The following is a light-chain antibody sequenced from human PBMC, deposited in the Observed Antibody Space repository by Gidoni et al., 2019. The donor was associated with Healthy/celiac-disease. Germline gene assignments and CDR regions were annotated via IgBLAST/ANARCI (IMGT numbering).Light chain of an antibody. CDR1: QSISSY. J-gene: IGKJ3*01. Sequence: DIQMTQSTASLSASVGDRVTITFRASQSISSYLNWYQQNPGKAHQLLIYAASSVQSGVPSRFSGSGSGTDFTLTISSLQPEDLATYYCQQRYSTPLFTFGPGIKVDIK. CDR3: QQRYSTPLFT. CDR2: AAS. V-gene: IGKV1-39*01.